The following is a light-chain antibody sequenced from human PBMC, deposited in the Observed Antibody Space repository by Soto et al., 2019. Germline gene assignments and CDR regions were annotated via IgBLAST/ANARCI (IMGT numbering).Light chain of an antibody. CDR2: AAS. V-gene: IGKV1-27*01. J-gene: IGKJ1*01. CDR1: QGISNY. CDR3: QKYNSAPA. Sequence: DIQMTQSPSSLSASVGDRVTITCRASQGISNYLAWCQQKPGKVPKLLIYAASTLQSGVPSRFSGSGSGTDFTLTISSLQPEDVATYYCQKYNSAPAFGQGTKVDIK.